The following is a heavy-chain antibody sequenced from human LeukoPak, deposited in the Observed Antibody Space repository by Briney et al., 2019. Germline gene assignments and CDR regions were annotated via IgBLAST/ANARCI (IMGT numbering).Heavy chain of an antibody. CDR1: GYTFTSYG. Sequence: ASVEVSCKASGYTFTSYGISWVRQAPGQGLEWMGWISAYNGNTNYAQKLQGRVTMTTDTSTSTAYMELRSLRSDDTAVYYCARGPRYDFWSGYSTYYYYYGMDVWGQGTTVTVSS. CDR3: ARGPRYDFWSGYSTYYYYYGMDV. CDR2: ISAYNGNT. J-gene: IGHJ6*02. V-gene: IGHV1-18*01. D-gene: IGHD3-3*01.